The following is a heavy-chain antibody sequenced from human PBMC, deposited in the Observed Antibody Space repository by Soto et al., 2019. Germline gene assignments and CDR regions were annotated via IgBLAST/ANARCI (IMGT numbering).Heavy chain of an antibody. CDR3: ARGYYYDSSGSDFDY. D-gene: IGHD3-22*01. CDR2: IYSVGST. J-gene: IGHJ4*02. Sequence: PGGSLSLSCAASGFTVSSNYMSWVRQAPGKGLEWVSVIYSVGSTYYADSVKGRFTISRDNSKNTLYLQMNSLRAEDTAVYYCARGYYYDSSGSDFDYWGQGTLVTVSS. CDR1: GFTVSSNY. V-gene: IGHV3-53*01.